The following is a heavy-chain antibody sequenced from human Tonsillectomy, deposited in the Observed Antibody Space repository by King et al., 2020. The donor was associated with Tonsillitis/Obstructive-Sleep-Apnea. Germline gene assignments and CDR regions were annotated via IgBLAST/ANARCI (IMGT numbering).Heavy chain of an antibody. Sequence: QLQESGPGLVKPSETLSLSCIVSGGSISSSRYYWGWIRQPPGKGLEWIGTIYYNGDTYYHPSLKSRVTVSIDTSENHFSLKLTSVTAADTTMYYCARHSPYMENYYDYMDVWGKGTTVTVSS. D-gene: IGHD1-1*01. CDR3: ARHSPYMENYYDYMDV. V-gene: IGHV4-39*01. CDR2: IYYNGDT. CDR1: GGSISSSRYY. J-gene: IGHJ6*03.